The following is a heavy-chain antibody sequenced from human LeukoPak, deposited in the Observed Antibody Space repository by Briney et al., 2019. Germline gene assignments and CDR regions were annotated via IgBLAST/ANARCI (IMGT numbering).Heavy chain of an antibody. J-gene: IGHJ3*02. V-gene: IGHV4-59*08. CDR1: GGSISSYY. Sequence: SETLSLTCTVSGGSISSYYWSWIRQPPGKGLEWIGYIYYSGSTNYNPSLKSRVTISVDTSKNQFSLKLSSVTAADTAVYYCARYTKGAFDIWGQGAMVTVSS. CDR2: IYYSGST. CDR3: ARYTKGAFDI.